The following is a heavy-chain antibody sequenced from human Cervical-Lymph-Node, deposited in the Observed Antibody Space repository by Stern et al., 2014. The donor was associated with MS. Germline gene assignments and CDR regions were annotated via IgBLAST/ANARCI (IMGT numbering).Heavy chain of an antibody. Sequence: EVQLVESGGGLVQPGRSLRLSCAAAGFAFDDYAMHWVRQAPGKGLEWVSGIRLSGTKIGYADSVKGRFTISRDNAKNSLFLQMNNLRAEDTALYYCATANYEFGYYGMDVWAKGPRSPSP. CDR3: ATANYEFGYYGMDV. CDR2: IRLSGTKI. CDR1: GFAFDDYA. J-gene: IGHJ6*02. V-gene: IGHV3-9*01. D-gene: IGHD3-3*01.